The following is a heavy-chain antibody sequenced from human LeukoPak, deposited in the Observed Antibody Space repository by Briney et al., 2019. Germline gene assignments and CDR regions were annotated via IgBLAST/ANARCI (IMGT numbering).Heavy chain of an antibody. CDR1: GFTFSSYG. D-gene: IGHD1-26*01. CDR3: AARFIGYYFDY. Sequence: GGSLRLSCAASGFTFSSYGMHWVRQAPGKGLEWVAVIWYDGSNKYYADSVKGRFTISRDNSKNTLYLQMNSLRAEDTAVYYCAARFIGYYFDYWGQGTLVTVSS. V-gene: IGHV3-33*01. CDR2: IWYDGSNK. J-gene: IGHJ4*02.